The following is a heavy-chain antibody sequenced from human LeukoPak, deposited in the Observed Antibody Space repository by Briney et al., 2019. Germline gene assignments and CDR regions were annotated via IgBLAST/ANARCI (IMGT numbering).Heavy chain of an antibody. V-gene: IGHV3-11*01. D-gene: IGHD3-3*01. J-gene: IGHJ4*02. CDR3: VRAISGYYPF. CDR1: GFTFSDYY. CDR2: ISSSVSTI. Sequence: GGSLRLSCRASGFTFSDYYMNWICQAPGKGLEWLSYISSSVSTIHYADSVKGRFTISRDNAKNSLYLQMNSLRAEDTAVYYCVRAISGYYPFWGQGTLVTVSS.